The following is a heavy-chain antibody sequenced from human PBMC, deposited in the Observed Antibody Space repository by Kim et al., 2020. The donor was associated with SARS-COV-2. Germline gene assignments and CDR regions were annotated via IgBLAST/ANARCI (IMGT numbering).Heavy chain of an antibody. CDR3: AVHRYASGSSTPYHFDP. V-gene: IGHV4-39*02. J-gene: IGHJ5*02. Sequence: SETLSLTCTVSGGSISSTGYYWGWIRQPPGKGLEWIGSVYYSGSTYYNPSLNSRVTISLDTSKNHFSLNLGSVTAADTAVYYCAVHRYASGSSTPYHFDPLGQGTLVTVCS. CDR2: VYYSGST. D-gene: IGHD3-10*01. CDR1: GGSISSTGYY.